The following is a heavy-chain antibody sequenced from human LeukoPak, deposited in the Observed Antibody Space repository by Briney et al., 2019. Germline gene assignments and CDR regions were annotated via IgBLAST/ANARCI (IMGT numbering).Heavy chain of an antibody. CDR2: IGAYNGDT. V-gene: IGHV1-18*04. D-gene: IGHD3-3*01. Sequence: ASVKVSCKPSGYTFTSFGISWVRQAPGQGLEWMGWIGAYNGDTNYAQKFQGRVTMTTDTSTSTAYMELSSLRSEDTAVYYCAFTITIFGVANEYNWFDPWGQGTLVTVSS. J-gene: IGHJ5*02. CDR1: GYTFTSFG. CDR3: AFTITIFGVANEYNWFDP.